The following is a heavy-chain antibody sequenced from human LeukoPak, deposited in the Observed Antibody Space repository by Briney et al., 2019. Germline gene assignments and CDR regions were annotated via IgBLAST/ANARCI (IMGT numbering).Heavy chain of an antibody. Sequence: ASVKVSCKTSGYNFNSYYIHWVRQAPGQGLEWMGVINPTSGRTTYSQKFQGRVTMTRDMYTTTVYMDLVSLRSEDTAVYYCASHATGYSSSWYEDYWGQGTLVTVSS. V-gene: IGHV1-46*02. J-gene: IGHJ4*02. CDR1: GYNFNSYY. D-gene: IGHD6-13*01. CDR3: ASHATGYSSSWYEDY. CDR2: INPTSGRT.